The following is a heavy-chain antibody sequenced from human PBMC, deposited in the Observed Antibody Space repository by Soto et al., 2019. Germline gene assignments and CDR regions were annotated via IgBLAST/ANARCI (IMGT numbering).Heavy chain of an antibody. CDR3: ARDSYCSSTSCYLGYGYYYGMDV. V-gene: IGHV4-31*03. CDR1: GGSISSGGYY. J-gene: IGHJ6*02. Sequence: QVQLQESGPGLVKPSQTLSLTCTVSGGSISSGGYYWSWIRQHPGKGLEWIGYIYYSGSTYYNPSLKSRVTISVDTSKNQFSLKLSSVTAADTAVYYCARDSYCSSTSCYLGYGYYYGMDVWGQGSTVTVSS. CDR2: IYYSGST. D-gene: IGHD2-2*01.